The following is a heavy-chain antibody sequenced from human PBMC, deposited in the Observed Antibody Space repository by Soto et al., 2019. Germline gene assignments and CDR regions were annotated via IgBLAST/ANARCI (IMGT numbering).Heavy chain of an antibody. J-gene: IGHJ3*02. Sequence: TLSLTCAVSGGSLRSATYYCSWIRQHPGKGLEWIGYFYHSGSTYYKPSLRSRVTISLDTTKNQFSLNLRSVTDADTAIYYCAREETGNDALDIWGQGTLVTVSS. CDR1: GGSLRSATYY. V-gene: IGHV4-31*11. CDR2: FYHSGST. D-gene: IGHD1-1*01. CDR3: AREETGNDALDI.